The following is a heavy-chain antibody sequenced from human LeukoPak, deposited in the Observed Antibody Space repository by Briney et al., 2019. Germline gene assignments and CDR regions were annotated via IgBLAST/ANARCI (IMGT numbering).Heavy chain of an antibody. CDR3: AKFDYGSGSYYSLDY. J-gene: IGHJ4*02. Sequence: AGGSLRLSCAASGFTFSSYGMSWVRQAPGKGLEWVSAISGSGGSTYYADSVKGRFTISRDNSKNTLYLQMNSLRAEDTAVYYCAKFDYGSGSYYSLDYWGQGTLVTVSS. CDR2: ISGSGGST. D-gene: IGHD3-10*01. CDR1: GFTFSSYG. V-gene: IGHV3-23*01.